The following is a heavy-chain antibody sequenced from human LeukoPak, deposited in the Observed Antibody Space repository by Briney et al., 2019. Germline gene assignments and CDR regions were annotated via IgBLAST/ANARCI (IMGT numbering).Heavy chain of an antibody. J-gene: IGHJ4*02. Sequence: SETLSLTCTVSGGSISSSSYYWGWIRQPPGKGLEWIGSIYYSGSTYYNPSLKSRVTISVDTSKNQFSLKLSSVTAADTAVYYCAGTFRTVVGYWGQGTLVTVSS. V-gene: IGHV4-39*07. CDR3: AGTFRTVVGY. CDR1: GGSISSSSYY. CDR2: IYYSGST. D-gene: IGHD4-23*01.